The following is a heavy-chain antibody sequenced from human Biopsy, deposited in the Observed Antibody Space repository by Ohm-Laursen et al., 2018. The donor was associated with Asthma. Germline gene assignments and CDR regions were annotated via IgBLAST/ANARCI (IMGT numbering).Heavy chain of an antibody. V-gene: IGHV1-69*01. Sequence: SSVKVSCKAPGGTFSNFAISWVRQAPGQGLEWLGGIMTVFGTTNYAQKFQGRVTITADESTSTAYMEVTSLGSEDTAIYYCARCQVGYSSGWSLLLKKIYYSGMDVWGQGTAVTVSS. D-gene: IGHD6-19*01. CDR3: ARCQVGYSSGWSLLLKKIYYSGMDV. CDR2: IMTVFGTT. J-gene: IGHJ6*02. CDR1: GGTFSNFA.